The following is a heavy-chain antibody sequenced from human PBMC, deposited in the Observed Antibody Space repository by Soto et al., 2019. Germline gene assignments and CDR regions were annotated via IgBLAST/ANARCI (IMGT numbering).Heavy chain of an antibody. D-gene: IGHD1-26*01. J-gene: IGHJ2*01. Sequence: QVKLVESGGGVVQPGRSLRLSGAASGFVFTTYGMHWVRQAPGKGLEWVGVIWHDGSGTYYADALKGRFTISRDNSKNTLFLQMDSLTVEDTAVYYCVRDPVALRNRVRVGYFNLWGRGTQVTVSS. V-gene: IGHV3-33*01. CDR3: VRDPVALRNRVRVGYFNL. CDR2: IWHDGSGT. CDR1: GFVFTTYG.